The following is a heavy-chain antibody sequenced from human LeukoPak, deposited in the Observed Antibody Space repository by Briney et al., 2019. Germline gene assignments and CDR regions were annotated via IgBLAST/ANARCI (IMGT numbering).Heavy chain of an antibody. V-gene: IGHV4-59*12. D-gene: IGHD5-24*01. CDR3: ARGEGARDGYNYEGPFYFDY. Sequence: SETLSLTCTVSGGSIWSYYWGWIRQPPGQELEWIGYIYKTGRTNYNPSLKSRVTISVDTSKNQFSLKVSAVTAADTAVYYCARGEGARDGYNYEGPFYFDYWGQGTLVTVSS. CDR2: IYKTGRT. CDR1: GGSIWSYY. J-gene: IGHJ4*02.